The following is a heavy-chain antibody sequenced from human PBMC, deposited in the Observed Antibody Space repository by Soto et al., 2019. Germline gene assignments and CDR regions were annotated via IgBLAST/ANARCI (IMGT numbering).Heavy chain of an antibody. CDR2: ISYDGSNK. J-gene: IGHJ6*02. CDR1: GFTFSSYS. Sequence: QVQLVESGGGVVQPGRSLRLSCAASGFTFSSYSMHWVRQAPGKGLEWVAVISYDGSNKYYADSVKGRFTISRDNSKNTLYLQMNSLRAEDTAVYYCARDYQGQLWFGPYYGMDVWGQGTTVTVSS. V-gene: IGHV3-30-3*01. D-gene: IGHD3-10*01. CDR3: ARDYQGQLWFGPYYGMDV.